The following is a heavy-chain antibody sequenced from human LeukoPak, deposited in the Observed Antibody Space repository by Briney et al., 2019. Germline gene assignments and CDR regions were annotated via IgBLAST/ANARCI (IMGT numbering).Heavy chain of an antibody. CDR1: GYTFTSYY. CDR3: AREFSGSGQDDYYYGSGSFNDSDYYYYYGMDV. Sequence: SVKVSCKASGYTFTSYYMHWVRQAPGQGLEWMGRIIPILGIANYAQKFQGRVTITADKSTSTAYMELSSLRSEDTAVYYCAREFSGSGQDDYYYGSGSFNDSDYYYYYGMDVWGQGTTVTVSS. D-gene: IGHD3-10*01. CDR2: IIPILGIA. V-gene: IGHV1-69*04. J-gene: IGHJ6*02.